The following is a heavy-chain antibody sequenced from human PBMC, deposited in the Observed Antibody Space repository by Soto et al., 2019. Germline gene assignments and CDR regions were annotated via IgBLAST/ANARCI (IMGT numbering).Heavy chain of an antibody. J-gene: IGHJ6*02. CDR2: ISYSGST. Sequence: SETLSLTCSVSGGSISSSFWSWIRQPPGKELEWIGYISYSGSTTYNPPLKSRITLSVDTSQNQFSLRVASVTAADTAVYYCARGHRAMEYYYYYGMDVWGQGTTVTVYS. D-gene: IGHD5-18*01. CDR1: GGSISSSF. CDR3: ARGHRAMEYYYYYGMDV. V-gene: IGHV4-59*01.